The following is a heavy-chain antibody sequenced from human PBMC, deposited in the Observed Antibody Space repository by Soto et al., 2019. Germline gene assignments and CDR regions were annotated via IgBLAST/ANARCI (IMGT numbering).Heavy chain of an antibody. CDR2: INPGKETT. J-gene: IGHJ3*01. V-gene: IGHV1-3*01. CDR3: ARDPEYGSGSLDV. CDR1: GYTFTSYA. D-gene: IGHD3-10*01. Sequence: QGQLVQSGAEVKKPGASVKVSCEASGYTFTSYAIHWVRQAPGQRLEWMGWINPGKETTRYSQRFQVRVTITSDTSANTVYMLLSSVTSEDTALYFCARDPEYGSGSLDVWGQGTMVIVSS.